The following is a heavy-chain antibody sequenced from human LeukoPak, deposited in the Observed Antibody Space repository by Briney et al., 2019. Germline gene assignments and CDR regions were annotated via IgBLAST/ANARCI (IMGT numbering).Heavy chain of an antibody. CDR1: GGTFSSYA. D-gene: IGHD2-8*01. Sequence: GASVKVSCKASGGTFSSYAISWVRQAPGQGLEWMGGIIPIFGTANYAQKFQGRVTITTDESTSTAYMELSSLRSEDTAVYYCARERSSGNDEPVWGQGTLVTVSS. CDR3: ARERSSGNDEPV. J-gene: IGHJ4*02. V-gene: IGHV1-69*05. CDR2: IIPIFGTA.